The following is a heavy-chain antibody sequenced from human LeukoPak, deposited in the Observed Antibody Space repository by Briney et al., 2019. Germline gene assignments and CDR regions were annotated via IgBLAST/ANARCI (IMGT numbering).Heavy chain of an antibody. CDR2: INHSGST. CDR3: ARGSSGWYLDFDY. V-gene: IGHV4-34*01. CDR1: GGSFSGYY. D-gene: IGHD6-19*01. Sequence: SETLSLTCAVYGGSFSGYYWSWIRQRPGKGLEWIGEINHSGSTNYNPSLKSRVTISVDTSKNQFSLKLSSVTAADTAVYYCARGSSGWYLDFDYWGQGTLVTVSS. J-gene: IGHJ4*02.